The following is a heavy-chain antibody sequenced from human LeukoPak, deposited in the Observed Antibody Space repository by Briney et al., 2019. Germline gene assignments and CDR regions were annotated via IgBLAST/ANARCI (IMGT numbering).Heavy chain of an antibody. CDR2: IYYSGST. CDR1: GGSISSSSYY. J-gene: IGHJ4*02. V-gene: IGHV4-39*07. CDR3: ARGDGSGSYFAYYFDY. D-gene: IGHD3-10*01. Sequence: PSETLSLTCTVSGGSISSSSYYWGWIRQPPGKGLEWIGSIYYSGSTYYNPSLKSRVTISVDRSKNQFSLKLSSVTAADTAVYYCARGDGSGSYFAYYFDYWGQGTLVTVSS.